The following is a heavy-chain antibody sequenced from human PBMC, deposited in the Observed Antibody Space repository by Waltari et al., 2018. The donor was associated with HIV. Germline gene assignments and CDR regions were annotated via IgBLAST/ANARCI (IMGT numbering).Heavy chain of an antibody. J-gene: IGHJ4*02. Sequence: EVRLVESGGGLVQPGGSLRLSCAASGFTFSSSWMTWVRQAPGKGLVWVANITEDRSEIHYVDSVKGRFTISRDNANNSLYLQMNSLRAEDTAVYYCARRQQLTDWGQGTLVTVSS. CDR2: ITEDRSEI. CDR3: ARRQQLTD. V-gene: IGHV3-7*01. D-gene: IGHD6-13*01. CDR1: GFTFSSSW.